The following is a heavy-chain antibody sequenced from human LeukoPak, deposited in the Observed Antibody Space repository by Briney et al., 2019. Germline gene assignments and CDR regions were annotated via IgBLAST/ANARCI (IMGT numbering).Heavy chain of an antibody. D-gene: IGHD3-9*01. CDR3: ARENYEILTGYSD. Sequence: GASVKVSCKASGYTFTSYYMHWVRQAPGQGLEWMGIINPSGGSTSYAQKFQGRVTMTRDMSTSTVYMELSSLRSEDTAVYYCARENYEILTGYSDWGQGTLVTVSS. CDR1: GYTFTSYY. CDR2: INPSGGST. V-gene: IGHV1-46*01. J-gene: IGHJ4*02.